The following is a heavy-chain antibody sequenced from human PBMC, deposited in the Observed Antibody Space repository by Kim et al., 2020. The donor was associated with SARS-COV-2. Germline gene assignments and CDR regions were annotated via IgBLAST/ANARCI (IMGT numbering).Heavy chain of an antibody. J-gene: IGHJ5*02. D-gene: IGHD2-2*01. V-gene: IGHV3-11*06. Sequence: GGSLRLSCAASGFTFSDYYMSWIRQAPGKGLEWVSYISSSSSYTNYADSVKGRFTISRDNAKNSLYLQMNSLRAEDTAVYYCARDLGGSSTLYVDPWGQGTLVTVSS. CDR1: GFTFSDYY. CDR3: ARDLGGSSTLYVDP. CDR2: ISSSSSYT.